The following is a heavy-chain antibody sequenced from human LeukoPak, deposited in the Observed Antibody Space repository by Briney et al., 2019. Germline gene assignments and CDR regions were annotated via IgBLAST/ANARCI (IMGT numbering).Heavy chain of an antibody. CDR1: GNSFTNNW. D-gene: IGHD2-2*01. Sequence: GESLKISCKGSGNSFTNNWIAWVRQMPGKGLEWMGIISPENSEAHYSPAFQGQVTISVDRSITTAYLQWNSLKASDTAMYYCVKRRNNVYETSPWDPDYWGQGTLVTVSS. V-gene: IGHV5-51*01. CDR3: VKRRNNVYETSPWDPDY. J-gene: IGHJ4*02. CDR2: ISPENSEA.